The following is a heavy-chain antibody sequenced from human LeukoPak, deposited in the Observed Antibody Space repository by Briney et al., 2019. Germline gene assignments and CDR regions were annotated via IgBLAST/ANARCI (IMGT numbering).Heavy chain of an antibody. Sequence: GGSLRLSCSASGFTFSSYAMHWVRQAPGKGLEYVSAISSNGGSTYYADSVKGRFTISRDNSPNTLYLQMSSLRAEDTAVYYCVKDGILAACGYYLDYWGQGTLVTVSS. CDR1: GFTFSSYA. J-gene: IGHJ4*02. V-gene: IGHV3-64D*06. CDR2: ISSNGGST. CDR3: VKDGILAACGYYLDY. D-gene: IGHD6-13*01.